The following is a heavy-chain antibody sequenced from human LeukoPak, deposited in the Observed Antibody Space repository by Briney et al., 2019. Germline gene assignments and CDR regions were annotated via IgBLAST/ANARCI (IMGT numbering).Heavy chain of an antibody. CDR1: GYSFTNYW. CDR3: ARHLRLWQNWFDP. D-gene: IGHD5-18*01. V-gene: IGHV5-51*01. J-gene: IGHJ5*02. Sequence: LGESLKISCKGSGYSFTNYWIGWARQMPGKGPEWMGIIYPGDSDTRYSPSFQGQVTISADKSISTAYLQWSSLKASDTAMYYCARHLRLWQNWFDPWGQGTLITVSS. CDR2: IYPGDSDT.